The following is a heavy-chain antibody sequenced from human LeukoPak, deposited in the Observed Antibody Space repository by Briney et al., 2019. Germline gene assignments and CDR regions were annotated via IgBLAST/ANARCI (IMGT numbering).Heavy chain of an antibody. V-gene: IGHV3-23*01. CDR3: AKARRGYSPSDY. D-gene: IGHD2-2*02. J-gene: IGHJ4*02. CDR2: ISGGGGDT. Sequence: PGGSLRLSCAASGFTFSSCAMSWVRQAPGNGLECVSGISGGGGDTYYADSVKGRFTISRDNSKNMLFLQMNSLRAEDTALYYCAKARRGYSPSDYWGQGTLVTVSS. CDR1: GFTFSSCA.